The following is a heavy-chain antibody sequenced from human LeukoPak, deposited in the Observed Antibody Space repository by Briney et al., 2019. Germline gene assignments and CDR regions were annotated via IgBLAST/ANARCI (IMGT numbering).Heavy chain of an antibody. Sequence: GQSLKISFKGSGDTFTNYWIGWVRQMPGKGLEWMGIIYPGDSDTRYSPSFQGQVTILADKSISTAYLQWSSLKASDTAMYYCASAFCGTISCYFDYWGQGTLVTVSS. CDR2: IYPGDSDT. CDR3: ASAFCGTISCYFDY. J-gene: IGHJ4*02. V-gene: IGHV5-51*01. D-gene: IGHD2-21*01. CDR1: GDTFTNYW.